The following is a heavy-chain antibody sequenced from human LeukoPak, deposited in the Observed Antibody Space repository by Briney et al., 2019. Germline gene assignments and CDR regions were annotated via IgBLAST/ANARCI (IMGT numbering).Heavy chain of an antibody. CDR2: ISSIGST. CDR1: GASISSIGFY. J-gene: IGHJ5*02. V-gene: IGHV4-39*02. D-gene: IGHD3-10*01. CDR3: ARDRGPRLLWFGESAGVGANWFDP. Sequence: SETLSLTCIVSGASISSIGFYWGWIRQPPGKGLEWIGSISSIGSTYYNPSLKSRVTISVDTSKNQFSLQLNSVTPEDTAVYYCARDRGPRLLWFGESAGVGANWFDPWGQGTLVTVSS.